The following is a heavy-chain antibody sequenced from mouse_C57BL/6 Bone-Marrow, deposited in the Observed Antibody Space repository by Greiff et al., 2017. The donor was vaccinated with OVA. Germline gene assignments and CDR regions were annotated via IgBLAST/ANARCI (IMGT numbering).Heavy chain of an antibody. CDR3: ARRRAQARAMDY. Sequence: VQLQQSGAELVMPGASVKLSCKASGYTFTSYWMHWVKQRPGQGLEWIGEIDPSDSYTNYNQKFKGKSTLTVDKSSSTAYMQLSSLTSEDSAVYYCARRRAQARAMDYWGQGTSVTVSS. CDR1: GYTFTSYW. V-gene: IGHV1-69*01. CDR2: IDPSDSYT. J-gene: IGHJ4*01. D-gene: IGHD3-2*02.